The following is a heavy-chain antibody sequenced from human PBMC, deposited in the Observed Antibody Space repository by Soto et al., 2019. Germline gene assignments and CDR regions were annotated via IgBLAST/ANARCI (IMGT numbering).Heavy chain of an antibody. CDR3: ATLVVVVAATPYYYGMDV. CDR2: IIPIFGTA. D-gene: IGHD2-15*01. J-gene: IGHJ6*02. Sequence: QVQLVQSGAEVQKPGSSVKVSCKASGGTFSSYAISWVRQAPGQGLEWMGGIIPIFGTANYAQKFQGRVTITADESTSTAYMELSSLRSEDTAVYYCATLVVVVAATPYYYGMDVWGQGTTVTVSS. V-gene: IGHV1-69*01. CDR1: GGTFSSYA.